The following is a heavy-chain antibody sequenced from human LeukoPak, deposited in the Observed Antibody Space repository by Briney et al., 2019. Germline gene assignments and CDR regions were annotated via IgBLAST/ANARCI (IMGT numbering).Heavy chain of an antibody. J-gene: IGHJ4*02. CDR3: ARDPGYCTASTCYSMPFDN. Sequence: GSLRLSCAASGFTFGSCLNWVRQAPGKGLEWVSSISSSGSYIHYADSVKGRFSISRDNAKDSLYLQMHSLSAEDTAVYYCARDPGYCTASTCYSMPFDNWGQGTLVTVSS. D-gene: IGHD2-15*01. CDR2: ISSSGSYI. CDR1: GFTFGSC. V-gene: IGHV3-21*01.